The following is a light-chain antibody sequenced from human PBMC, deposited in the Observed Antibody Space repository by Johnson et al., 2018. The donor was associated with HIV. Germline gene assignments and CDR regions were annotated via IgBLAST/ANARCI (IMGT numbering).Light chain of an antibody. V-gene: IGLV1-51*01. CDR2: DNN. CDR1: SSNIGNNY. CDR3: GTWDNSLNVYV. Sequence: QSVLTQPPSVSAAPGQKVTISCSGSSSNIGNNYVSWYQQFPGTAPKLLIYDNNKRPSGIPDRFSGSKSGTSATLGIAGLQTGDEADYFCGTWDNSLNVYVLGTATKVTVL. J-gene: IGLJ1*01.